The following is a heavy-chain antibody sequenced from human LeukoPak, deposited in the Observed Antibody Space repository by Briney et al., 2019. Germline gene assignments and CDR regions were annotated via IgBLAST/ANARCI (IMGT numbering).Heavy chain of an antibody. V-gene: IGHV3-21*01. CDR2: LSSTSTYI. Sequence: GGSLRLSCAASGFSFSSYSMTWVRQAPGEGLEWVSSLSSTSTYIYYADSVKGRFTISRDNAKNSLYLQMDSLRAEDTAVYYCAKYYDLLSGYTRPFDCWGQGTLVTVSS. D-gene: IGHD3-3*01. CDR1: GFSFSSYS. J-gene: IGHJ4*02. CDR3: AKYYDLLSGYTRPFDC.